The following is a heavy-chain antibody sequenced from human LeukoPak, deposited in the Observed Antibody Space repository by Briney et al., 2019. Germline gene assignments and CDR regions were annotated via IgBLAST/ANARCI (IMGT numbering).Heavy chain of an antibody. CDR3: ARGPTGYSSSSLYFDY. CDR1: GYSISSGFY. Sequence: SETLSLTCSVSGYSISSGFYWGWIRQPPGKGLEWIGSIYHSGSTYYNPSLKSRVTISVDTSNNQFSLKLSSVTAADTAVYYCARGPTGYSSSSLYFDYWGQGTLVTVPS. V-gene: IGHV4-38-2*02. J-gene: IGHJ4*02. CDR2: IYHSGST. D-gene: IGHD6-6*01.